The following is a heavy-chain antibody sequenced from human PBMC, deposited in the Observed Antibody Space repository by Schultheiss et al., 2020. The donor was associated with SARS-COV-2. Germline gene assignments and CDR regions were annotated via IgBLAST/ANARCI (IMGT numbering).Heavy chain of an antibody. J-gene: IGHJ5*02. V-gene: IGHV3-21*05. CDR2: ISASSAYI. CDR1: GFTFSSYG. CDR3: TRLVSGSSSDH. Sequence: GESLKISCAASGFTFSSYGMHWVRQAPGKGLEWVSYISASSAYIYYPDSVKGRFTISRDNAKNSLYLQMNSLRAEDTAVYYCTRLVSGSSSDHWGQGTLVTVSS. D-gene: IGHD6-13*01.